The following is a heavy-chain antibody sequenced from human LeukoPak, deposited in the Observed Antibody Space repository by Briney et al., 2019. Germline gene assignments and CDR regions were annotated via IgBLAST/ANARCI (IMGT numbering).Heavy chain of an antibody. CDR3: AREENGGNDY. CDR2: MNPNSGNT. J-gene: IGHJ4*02. D-gene: IGHD4-23*01. Sequence: ASVKDSCKASGYTFTSYGISWVRQAPGQGLEWMGWMNPNSGNTGYAQKFQGRVTMTRNTSISTAYMELSSLRSEDTAVYYCAREENGGNDYWGQGTLVTVSS. V-gene: IGHV1-8*02. CDR1: GYTFTSYG.